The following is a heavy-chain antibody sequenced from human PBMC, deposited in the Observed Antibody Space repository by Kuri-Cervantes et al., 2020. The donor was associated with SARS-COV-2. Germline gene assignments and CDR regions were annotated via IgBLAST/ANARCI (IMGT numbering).Heavy chain of an antibody. J-gene: IGHJ4*02. V-gene: IGHV3-7*04. Sequence: LSLTCAASGFTFSNFWMSWVRQAPGKGLEWVANIKQDGSEKYYVDSVKGRFTISRDNAKNSLYLQMNSLRAEDTAVYYCARGFKIAAAGPFDYWGQGTLVTVSS. CDR1: GFTFSNFW. CDR3: ARGFKIAAAGPFDY. CDR2: IKQDGSEK. D-gene: IGHD6-13*01.